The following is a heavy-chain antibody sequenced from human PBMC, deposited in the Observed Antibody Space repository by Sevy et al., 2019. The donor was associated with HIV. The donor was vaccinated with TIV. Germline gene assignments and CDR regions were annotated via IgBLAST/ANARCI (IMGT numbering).Heavy chain of an antibody. D-gene: IGHD2-8*01. CDR2: VRNDGSNK. V-gene: IGHV3-30*02. CDR3: ARGRKTTEEWLEELDYYYGLDV. CDR1: GFAFSNYYA. J-gene: IGHJ6*02. Sequence: GGSLRLSCAASGFAFSNYYAMHWVRQAPGKGLEWVAYVRNDGSNKYYADSVRDRFTISRDSPKNTLYLQMNSLRDEDTAIYYCARGRKTTEEWLEELDYYYGLDVWGQGTTVTVSS.